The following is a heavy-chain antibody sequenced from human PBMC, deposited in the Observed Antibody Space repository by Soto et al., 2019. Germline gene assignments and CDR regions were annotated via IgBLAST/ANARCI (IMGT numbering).Heavy chain of an antibody. CDR1: GFRFGEYA. J-gene: IGHJ4*02. CDR3: TKRGAGVAGPVFDL. D-gene: IGHD6-19*01. V-gene: IGHV3-49*03. Sequence: HPGGSLRLSCTASGFRFGEYAMSWFRQAPGKGPEWVGVIRSQTDGGTIEYAAPVKGRFTISRDDSKSTLYLQMNSLKTEDTAVYYCTKRGAGVAGPVFDLWGQGTLVTVSS. CDR2: IRSQTDGGTI.